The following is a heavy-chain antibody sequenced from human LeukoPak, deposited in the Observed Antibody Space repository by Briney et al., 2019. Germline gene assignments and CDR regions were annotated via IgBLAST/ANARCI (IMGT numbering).Heavy chain of an antibody. CDR3: ARGAGMSPAATAYYYYMDV. Sequence: SETLSLTRAVYGGPFSGYYWSWIRQPPGKGLEWIGEINHSGSTNYNPSLKSRVTISVDTSKNQFSLKLSSVTAADTAVYYCARGAGMSPAATAYYYYMDVWGKGTTVTVSS. V-gene: IGHV4-34*01. CDR1: GGPFSGYY. CDR2: INHSGST. D-gene: IGHD2-2*01. J-gene: IGHJ6*03.